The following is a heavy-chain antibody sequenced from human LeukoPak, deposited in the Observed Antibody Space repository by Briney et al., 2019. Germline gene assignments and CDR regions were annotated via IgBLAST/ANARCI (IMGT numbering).Heavy chain of an antibody. D-gene: IGHD3-3*01. V-gene: IGHV1-69*13. CDR1: GGTFSSYA. J-gene: IGHJ5*02. CDR2: IIPIFGTA. Sequence: ASVKVSCKASGGTFSSYAISWVRQAPGQGLEWMGGIIPIFGTANYAQKFQGRVTITADESTSTAYMELSSLRSEDTAVYCCARAITYYDFWSGYYSGGWWFDPWGQGTLVTVSS. CDR3: ARAITYYDFWSGYYSGGWWFDP.